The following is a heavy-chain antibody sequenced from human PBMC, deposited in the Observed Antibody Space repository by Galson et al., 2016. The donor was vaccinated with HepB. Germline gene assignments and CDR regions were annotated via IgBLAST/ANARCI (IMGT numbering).Heavy chain of an antibody. Sequence: SVKVSCKASGGTFSSYGISWVRQAPGQGLEWMGGIIPIFGTANYAQKFQGRVTITAGASTSTAYMELSSLRSEDTAVYYCARDQLVVRGVDYYYDYGMEVWGQGTTVTVSS. V-gene: IGHV1-69*13. CDR2: IIPIFGTA. D-gene: IGHD3-10*01. CDR3: ARDQLVVRGVDYYYDYGMEV. CDR1: GGTFSSYG. J-gene: IGHJ6*02.